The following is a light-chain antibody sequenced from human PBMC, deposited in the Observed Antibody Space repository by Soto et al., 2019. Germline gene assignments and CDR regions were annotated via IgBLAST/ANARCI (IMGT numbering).Light chain of an antibody. J-gene: IGKJ1*01. CDR1: QSVSSY. Sequence: EIVLTQSPATLSLSPGERATLSCRASQSVSSYLAWYQQKPGQAPRLLIYDASNRATGIPARFSGSGSGTDFTLTISTLEPEDFAVYYCQHRSNWPGTFGQGTQVEIK. CDR2: DAS. V-gene: IGKV3-11*01. CDR3: QHRSNWPGT.